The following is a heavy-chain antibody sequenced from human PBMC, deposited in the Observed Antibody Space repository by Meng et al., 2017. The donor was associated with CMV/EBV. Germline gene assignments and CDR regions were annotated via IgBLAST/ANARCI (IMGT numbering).Heavy chain of an antibody. CDR2: IYPGDSDT. J-gene: IGHJ5*02. V-gene: IGHV5-51*01. CDR3: ARGMVEIFGVVMRWFDP. D-gene: IGHD3-3*01. Sequence: GGSLRLSCKGSGYSFTSYWIGWVRQMPGKGLEWMGIIYPGDSDTRYSPSFQGQVTISADKSISTAYLQWGSLKASDTAMYYCARGMVEIFGVVMRWFDPWGQGTLVTVSS. CDR1: GYSFTSYW.